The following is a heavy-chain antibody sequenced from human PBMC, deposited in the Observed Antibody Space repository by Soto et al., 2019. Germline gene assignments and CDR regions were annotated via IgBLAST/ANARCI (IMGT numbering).Heavy chain of an antibody. Sequence: EVQLVESGGGLVQPGGSLRLSCAASGFTLSSYWMSWIRQAPGKGLEWVANTRQDGGQSYLVDSVQGRFTISRDNAKNSVYLHMNSLRAEDTAVYYCGRDGSTGWHFDSWGQGTLVTVPS. CDR2: TRQDGGQS. J-gene: IGHJ4*02. D-gene: IGHD6-19*01. V-gene: IGHV3-7*01. CDR3: GRDGSTGWHFDS. CDR1: GFTLSSYW.